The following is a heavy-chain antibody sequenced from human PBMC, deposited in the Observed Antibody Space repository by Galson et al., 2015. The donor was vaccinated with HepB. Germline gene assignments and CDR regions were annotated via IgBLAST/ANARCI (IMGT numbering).Heavy chain of an antibody. J-gene: IGHJ2*01. CDR1: GFTFSSYA. CDR3: AKGAFPDSSGWYWYFDL. V-gene: IGHV3-23*01. CDR2: ISGSDNKT. Sequence: SLRLSCAASGFTFSSYAMSWVRQAPGKGLEWVSTISGSDNKTYYADSVQGRLTISRDNSKNTLFLQMNSLRAEDAAVYYCAKGAFPDSSGWYWYFDLWGRGTLVTVSS. D-gene: IGHD6-19*01.